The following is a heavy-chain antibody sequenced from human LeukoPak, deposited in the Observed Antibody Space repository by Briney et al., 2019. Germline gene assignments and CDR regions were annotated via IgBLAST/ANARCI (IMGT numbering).Heavy chain of an antibody. J-gene: IGHJ4*02. CDR3: ARDDFDFDS. CDR1: GYTFVTYV. V-gene: IGHV1-18*01. CDR2: TNPHTGDT. Sequence: GASVKVSCKASGYTFVTYVISWVRQAPGQGLEWMGWTNPHTGDTKNAQKFHDRVTMTADPFTDTAYMELRSLRSDDTAVYYCARDDFDFDSWGQGTLVTVS. D-gene: IGHD3/OR15-3a*01.